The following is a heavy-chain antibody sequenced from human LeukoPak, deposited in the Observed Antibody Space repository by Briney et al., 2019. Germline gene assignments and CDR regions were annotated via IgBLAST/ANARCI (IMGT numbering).Heavy chain of an antibody. V-gene: IGHV1-69*06. CDR1: GGTFSSYA. CDR3: ATDGIPGATTTLDY. CDR2: IIPIFGTA. J-gene: IGHJ4*02. Sequence: SVKVSCKASGGTFSSYAISWVRQAPGQGLEWMGGIIPIFGTANYAQKFQGRVTITADKSTSTAYMELSSLRSEDTAVYYCATDGIPGATTTLDYWGQGTLVTVSS. D-gene: IGHD1-26*01.